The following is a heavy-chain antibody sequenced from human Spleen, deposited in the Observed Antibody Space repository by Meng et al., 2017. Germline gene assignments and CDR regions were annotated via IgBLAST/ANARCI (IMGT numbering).Heavy chain of an antibody. CDR1: GGSFSDYS. Sequence: QLTQWGAGLFKPSETLSLTCVVSGGSFSDYSWSWIRQPPGKGLGWIGEINHSGSTNYNPSLESRATISVDTSQNNLSLKLSSVTAADSAVYYCARGPTTMAHDFDYWGQGTLVTVAS. CDR2: INHSGST. J-gene: IGHJ4*02. V-gene: IGHV4-34*01. D-gene: IGHD4-11*01. CDR3: ARGPTTMAHDFDY.